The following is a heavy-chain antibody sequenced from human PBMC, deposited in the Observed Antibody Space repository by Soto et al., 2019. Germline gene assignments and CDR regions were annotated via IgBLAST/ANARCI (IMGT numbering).Heavy chain of an antibody. D-gene: IGHD5-12*01. CDR2: ISYDGSNK. CDR1: GFTFSSYG. J-gene: IGHJ5*01. Sequence: TGGSLRLSCAASGFTFSSYGMHWVRQAPGKGLEWVAVISYDGSNKYYADSVKGRFTISRDNSKNTLYLQMNSLRAEDTAVYYCAKDFSSGYSGYDAPGLNWFDSWGQGTLVTVSS. CDR3: AKDFSSGYSGYDAPGLNWFDS. V-gene: IGHV3-30*18.